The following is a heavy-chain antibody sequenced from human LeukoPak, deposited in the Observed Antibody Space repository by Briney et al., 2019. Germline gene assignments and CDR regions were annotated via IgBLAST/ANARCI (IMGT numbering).Heavy chain of an antibody. CDR2: IYSGGST. CDR3: ARDSGYDSSGYYPDYFDY. J-gene: IGHJ4*02. D-gene: IGHD3-22*01. V-gene: IGHV3-66*01. Sequence: GGSLRLSCAASGFTFSSYWMSWVRQAPGKGLEWVSVIYSGGSTYYADSVKGRFTMSRDNSKNTLYLQMNSLRAEDTAVYYCARDSGYDSSGYYPDYFDYWGQGTLVTVSS. CDR1: GFTFSSYW.